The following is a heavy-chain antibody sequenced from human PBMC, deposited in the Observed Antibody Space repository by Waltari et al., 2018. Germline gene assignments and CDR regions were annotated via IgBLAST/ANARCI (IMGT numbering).Heavy chain of an antibody. J-gene: IGHJ4*02. D-gene: IGHD3-22*01. CDR2: INSDGSST. CDR3: ASLSSGYYTDY. CDR1: GFTLSSYW. V-gene: IGHV3-74*01. Sequence: EVQLVESGGGLVQPGGSMRRFCAASGFTLSSYWMIWVRPAPGKGLVWVLRINSDGSSTSYADSVKGRFTISRDNAKNTLYLQMNSLRAEDTAVYYCASLSSGYYTDYWGQGTLVTVSS.